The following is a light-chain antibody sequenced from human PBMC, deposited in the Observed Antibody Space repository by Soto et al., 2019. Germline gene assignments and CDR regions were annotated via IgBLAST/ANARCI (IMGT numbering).Light chain of an antibody. Sequence: QSALTQPASVSGSPGQSITISCTGTSSDVGGYNYVSWYQQHPGNAPKLMIYEVSNRPSGVSNRFSGSKSGNTASLTISGLQAEDEAEYYCSSYTISSRNYVFGTGTKVTVL. J-gene: IGLJ1*01. CDR3: SSYTISSRNYV. CDR2: EVS. V-gene: IGLV2-14*01. CDR1: SSDVGGYNY.